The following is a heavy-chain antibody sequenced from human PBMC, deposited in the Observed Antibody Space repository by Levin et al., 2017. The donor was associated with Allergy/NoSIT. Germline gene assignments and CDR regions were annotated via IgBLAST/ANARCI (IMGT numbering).Heavy chain of an antibody. CDR1: GYTFTSYG. CDR2: ISAYNGNT. CDR3: ARTQTYYYDSSGHVGAFDI. Sequence: SGESLKISCKASGYTFTSYGISWVRQAPGQGLEWMGWISAYNGNTNYAQKLQGRVTMTTDTPTSTAYMELRSLRSDDTAVYYCARTQTYYYDSSGHVGAFDIWGQGTMVTVSS. J-gene: IGHJ3*02. D-gene: IGHD3-22*01. V-gene: IGHV1-18*01.